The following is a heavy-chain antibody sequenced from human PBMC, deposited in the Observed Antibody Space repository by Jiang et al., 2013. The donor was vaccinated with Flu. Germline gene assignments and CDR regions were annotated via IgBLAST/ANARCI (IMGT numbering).Heavy chain of an antibody. J-gene: IGHJ4*02. CDR3: VRDYCSGGSCYVGY. V-gene: IGHV1-3*01. Sequence: GAEVKKPGASVKVSCKASGYTFTSYAMHWVRQAPGQGLEWLGWINVNKGDTKYSQNFQARVTITRDTSASTAYMELSSLRSEDTAVYYCVRDYCSGGSCYVGYWGQGTLVTVSS. D-gene: IGHD2-15*01. CDR1: GYTFTSYA. CDR2: INVNKGDT.